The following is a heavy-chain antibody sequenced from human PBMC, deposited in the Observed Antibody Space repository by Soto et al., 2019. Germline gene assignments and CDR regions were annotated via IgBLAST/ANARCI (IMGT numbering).Heavy chain of an antibody. CDR1: GFTFSSYG. D-gene: IGHD3-3*01. V-gene: IGHV3-30*18. CDR3: AKGSHLGIFGVVDYFDY. Sequence: GGSLRLSCAASGFTFSSYGMHWVRQAPGTGLEWVAVISYDGSNKDYEDSVKGRFTISRDNSKNTLYLQMNSLRAEDTAVYYCAKGSHLGIFGVVDYFDYWGQGTLVTVSS. CDR2: ISYDGSNK. J-gene: IGHJ4*02.